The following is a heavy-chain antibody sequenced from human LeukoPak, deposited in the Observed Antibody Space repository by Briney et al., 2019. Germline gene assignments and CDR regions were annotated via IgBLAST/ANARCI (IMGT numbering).Heavy chain of an antibody. CDR3: ARGGNDYVWGSPNWFDP. CDR1: GGSISSYY. D-gene: IGHD3-16*01. V-gene: IGHV4-59*01. CDR2: IYYSGST. Sequence: SETLSLTCTVSGGSISSYYWSWIRQPPGKGLEWIGYIYYSGSTNYNPSLKSRVTISVDTSKNQFSLKLSSVTAADTAVYYCARGGNDYVWGSPNWFDPWGQGTLVTVSS. J-gene: IGHJ5*02.